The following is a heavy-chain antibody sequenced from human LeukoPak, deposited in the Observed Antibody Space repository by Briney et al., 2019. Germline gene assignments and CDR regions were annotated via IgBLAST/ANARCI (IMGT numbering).Heavy chain of an antibody. D-gene: IGHD6-13*01. J-gene: IGHJ6*02. Sequence: SETLSLTCTVSGGSINDHAWCWIRQPPGRGLEWIGCVYYTGSSEYNASLKSRLTITTDTSNNQLSLKVTSVTAADTAIYSCARLSRIATAGAYSYHSLDIWGQGTTVTVSS. CDR3: ARLSRIATAGAYSYHSLDI. V-gene: IGHV4-59*11. CDR2: VYYTGSS. CDR1: GGSINDHA.